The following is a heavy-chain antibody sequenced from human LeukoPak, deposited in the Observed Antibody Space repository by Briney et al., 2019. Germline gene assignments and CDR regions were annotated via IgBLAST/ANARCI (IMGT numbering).Heavy chain of an antibody. D-gene: IGHD3-3*01. CDR3: ARSLLWSGQGAFDI. CDR2: ISSSSSTI. V-gene: IGHV3-48*01. Sequence: GGSLRLSCAASGFTFSSYSMNWVRQAPGKGLEWVSYISSSSSTIYYADSVKGRFTISRDNAKNSLYLQMNSLRAEDTAVYYCARSLLWSGQGAFDIWGQGTMVTVSS. J-gene: IGHJ3*02. CDR1: GFTFSSYS.